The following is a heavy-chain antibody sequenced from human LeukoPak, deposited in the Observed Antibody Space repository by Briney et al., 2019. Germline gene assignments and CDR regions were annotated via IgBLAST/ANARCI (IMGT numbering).Heavy chain of an antibody. D-gene: IGHD6-19*01. V-gene: IGHV4-59*01. CDR1: GGSISNYY. J-gene: IGHJ4*02. Sequence: SETLSLTCTVSGGSISNYYWSWIRQPPGKGLEWIGYIYYSGSTNYNPSLKSRVTISVDTSKNQFSLKLSSVTAADTAVYYCASLAVAAPYFDYWGQGTLVTVSS. CDR3: ASLAVAAPYFDY. CDR2: IYYSGST.